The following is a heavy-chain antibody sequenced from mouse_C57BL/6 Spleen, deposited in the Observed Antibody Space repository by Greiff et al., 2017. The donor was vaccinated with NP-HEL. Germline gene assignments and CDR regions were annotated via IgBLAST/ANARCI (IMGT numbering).Heavy chain of an antibody. J-gene: IGHJ3*01. CDR2: INPNYGTT. CDR1: GYSFTDYN. V-gene: IGHV1-39*01. D-gene: IGHD3-2*02. CDR3: ARIEETAQAAWFAY. Sequence: VQLQQPGPELVKPGASVKISCKASGYSFTDYNMNWVKQSNGKSLEWIGVINPNYGTTSYNQKFKGKATLTVDQSSSTDYMQLNSLTSEDSAVYYYARIEETAQAAWFAYWGQGTLVTVSA.